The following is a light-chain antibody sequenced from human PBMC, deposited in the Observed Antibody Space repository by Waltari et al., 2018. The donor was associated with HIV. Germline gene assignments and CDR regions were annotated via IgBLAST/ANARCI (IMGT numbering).Light chain of an antibody. V-gene: IGLV6-57*01. J-gene: IGLJ3*02. CDR2: EDD. Sequence: NFMLTQPHSVSGSAGKTVTISCTRDSGSIGSNYVQWFQQRPGSSPRTLIFEDDQRHSGVSDRFSASIDSSSNSASLTISGLKTEDEGHYYCQSYDTKTHWVFGGGSKLTVL. CDR3: QSYDTKTHWV. CDR1: SGSIGSNY.